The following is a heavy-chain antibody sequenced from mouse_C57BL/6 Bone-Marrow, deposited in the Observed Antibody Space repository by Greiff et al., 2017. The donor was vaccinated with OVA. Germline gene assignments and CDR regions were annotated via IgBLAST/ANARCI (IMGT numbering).Heavy chain of an antibody. V-gene: IGHV1-47*01. D-gene: IGHD2-1*01. J-gene: IGHJ2*01. Sequence: VQGVESGAELVKPGASVKMSCKASGYTFTTYPIEWMKQNHGKSLEWIGNFHPYNDDTKYNEKFKGKATLTVEKSSSTVYLELSRLTSDDSAVYYCARRYGNYFYFDYWGQGTTLTVSS. CDR3: ARRYGNYFYFDY. CDR2: FHPYNDDT. CDR1: GYTFTTYP.